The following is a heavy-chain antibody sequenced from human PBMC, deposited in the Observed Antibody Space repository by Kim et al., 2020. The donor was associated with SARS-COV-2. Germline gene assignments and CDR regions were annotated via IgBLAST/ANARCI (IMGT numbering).Heavy chain of an antibody. CDR2: TSCDGSNE. CDR1: GFTFRTHG. D-gene: IGHD4-17*01. CDR3: AKEQAGRCLEEYRDYFTGLDH. J-gene: IGHJ4*02. Sequence: GGSLRLSCAASGFTFRTHGMHWVRQAPGKGLEWVAVTSCDGSNEYYADPVKGRFTISRDNSKNTLYLQMNSLRAEDTAVYYCAKEQAGRCLEEYRDYFTGLDHWGQGTLVTVSS. V-gene: IGHV3-30*18.